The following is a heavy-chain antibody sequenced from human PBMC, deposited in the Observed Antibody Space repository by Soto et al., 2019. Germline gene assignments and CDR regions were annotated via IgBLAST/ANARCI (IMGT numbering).Heavy chain of an antibody. CDR1: GFTFSIYW. J-gene: IGHJ4*02. CDR3: AKDYYDILIGYYAPFDY. V-gene: IGHV3-74*01. Sequence: SGGSLRLSCAASGFTFSIYWMHWVRQPPGKGPVWISRIDNAGRSARYADSEKRRLTTSKYNAKNTVNLQMNSLRAEDTAVYYCAKDYYDILIGYYAPFDYWGQGTLVTVSS. CDR2: IDNAGRSA. D-gene: IGHD3-9*01.